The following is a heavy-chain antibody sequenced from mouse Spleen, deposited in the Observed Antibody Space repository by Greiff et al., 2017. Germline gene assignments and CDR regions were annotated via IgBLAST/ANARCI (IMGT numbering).Heavy chain of an antibody. CDR3: AGILTGQSFDY. Sequence: LQESGPELVKPGASVKISCKASGYAFSSSWMNWVKQRPGKGLEWIGRIYPGDGDTNYNGKFKGKATLTADKSSSTAYMQLSSLTSEDSAVYFCAGILTGQSFDYWGQGTTLTVSS. D-gene: IGHD4-1*01. J-gene: IGHJ2*01. V-gene: IGHV1-82*01. CDR1: GYAFSSSW. CDR2: IYPGDGDT.